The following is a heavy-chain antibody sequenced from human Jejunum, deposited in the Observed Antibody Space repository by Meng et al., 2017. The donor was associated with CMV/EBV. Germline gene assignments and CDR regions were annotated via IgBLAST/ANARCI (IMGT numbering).Heavy chain of an antibody. CDR3: ARGYYDSSGSSNTFDI. CDR1: DSITPSY. J-gene: IGHJ3*02. CDR2: IYYTGST. V-gene: IGHV4-59*01. D-gene: IGHD3-22*01. Sequence: DSITPSYWSGIRQPPGKGPEWIGYIYYTGSTNYNPSLKSRVTISLDTSKNQFSLKLSTVTAADTAVYYCARGYYDSSGSSNTFDIWGQGTMVTVSS.